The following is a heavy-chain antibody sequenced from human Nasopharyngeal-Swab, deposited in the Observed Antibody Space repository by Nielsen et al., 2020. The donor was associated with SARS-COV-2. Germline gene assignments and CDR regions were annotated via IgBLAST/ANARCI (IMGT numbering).Heavy chain of an antibody. Sequence: SETLSLTCTVSGGPISSYYWSWIRQPPGKGLEWIGYIYYSGSTNYNPSLKSRVTISVDTSKNQFSLKLSSVTAADTAVYYCARDPGIVGATHVFDYWGQGTLVTVSS. CDR1: GGPISSYY. CDR2: IYYSGST. CDR3: ARDPGIVGATHVFDY. V-gene: IGHV4-59*01. D-gene: IGHD1-26*01. J-gene: IGHJ4*02.